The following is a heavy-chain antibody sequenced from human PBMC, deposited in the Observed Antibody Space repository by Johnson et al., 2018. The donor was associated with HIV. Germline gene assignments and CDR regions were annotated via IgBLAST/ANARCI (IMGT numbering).Heavy chain of an antibody. V-gene: IGHV3-30-3*01. CDR1: GFTFSSYA. D-gene: IGHD7-27*01. CDR3: ARDPFLPLGI. Sequence: QVQLVESGGGVVQPGGSLRLSCAASGFTFSSYAMHWVRQAPGKGLEWVAVISYDGSNKYYADSVKGRFTISRDNSKTTLDLQMNSLRAEDTAVYYCARDPFLPLGIWGQGTVVTVSS. J-gene: IGHJ3*02. CDR2: ISYDGSNK.